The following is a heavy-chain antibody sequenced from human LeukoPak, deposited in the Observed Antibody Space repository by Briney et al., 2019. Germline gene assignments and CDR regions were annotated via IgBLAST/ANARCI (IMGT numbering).Heavy chain of an antibody. CDR2: IYYSGST. Sequence: SETLSLTCTVSGGSISSGDYYWSWIRQPPGKGLEWIGYIYYSGSTYYNPSLKSRVIISVGTSKNQFSLKLSSVTAADTAVYYCARDTGGYLRADYWGQGTLVTVSS. CDR3: ARDTGGYLRADY. D-gene: IGHD2-8*02. V-gene: IGHV4-30-4*01. J-gene: IGHJ4*02. CDR1: GGSISSGDYY.